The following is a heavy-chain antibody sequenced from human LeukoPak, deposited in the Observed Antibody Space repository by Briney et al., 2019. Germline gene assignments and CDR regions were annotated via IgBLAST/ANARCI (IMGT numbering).Heavy chain of an antibody. Sequence: GGSLRLSCAASGFTFSSYSMNWVRQAPGKGLEWVSSISSSSSYIYYADSEKGRFTISRDNAKNSLYLQMNSLRAEDTAVYYCARDRLVVKGPPRDAFDIWGQGTMLTVSS. CDR1: GFTFSSYS. J-gene: IGHJ3*02. CDR2: ISSSSSYI. V-gene: IGHV3-21*01. CDR3: ARDRLVVKGPPRDAFDI. D-gene: IGHD2-15*01.